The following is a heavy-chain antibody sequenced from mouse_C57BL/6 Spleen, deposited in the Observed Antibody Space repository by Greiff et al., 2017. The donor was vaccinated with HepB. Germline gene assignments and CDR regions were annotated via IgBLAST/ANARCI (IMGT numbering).Heavy chain of an antibody. CDR1: GFSLTSYG. V-gene: IGHV2-2*01. CDR2: IWSGGST. Sequence: VQLQESGPGLVQPSQSLSITCTVSGFSLTSYGVHWVRQSPGKGLEWLGVIWSGGSTDYNAAFISSLSISKDNSKSQVFFKMNSLQADDTAIYYCASIYDGYYGGAMDYWGQGTSVTVSS. J-gene: IGHJ4*01. CDR3: ASIYDGYYGGAMDY. D-gene: IGHD2-3*01.